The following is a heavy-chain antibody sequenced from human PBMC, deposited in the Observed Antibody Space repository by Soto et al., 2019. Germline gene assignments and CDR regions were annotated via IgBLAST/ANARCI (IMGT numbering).Heavy chain of an antibody. V-gene: IGHV5-51*01. CDR3: ARLPEPIAAAGNYYGMDV. Sequence: GESLKISCKGSGYSFTCYWIGWVRQMPGKGLEWMGIIYPGDSDTRYSPSFQGQVTISADKSISTAYLQWSSLKASDTAMYYCARLPEPIAAAGNYYGMDVWGQGTTVTVSS. CDR2: IYPGDSDT. J-gene: IGHJ6*02. D-gene: IGHD6-13*01. CDR1: GYSFTCYW.